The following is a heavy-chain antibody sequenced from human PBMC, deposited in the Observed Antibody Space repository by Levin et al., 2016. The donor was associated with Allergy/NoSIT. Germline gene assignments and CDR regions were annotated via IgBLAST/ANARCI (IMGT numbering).Heavy chain of an antibody. CDR1: GYTFTGYY. CDR3: ARVTVNWNAPYYFDY. CDR2: INPNSGGT. Sequence: ASVKVSCKASGYTFTGYYMHWVRQAPGQGLEWMGWINPNSGGTNYAQKFQGRVTMTRDTSISTAYMELSRLRSDDTAVYYCARVTVNWNAPYYFDYWGQGTLVTVSS. J-gene: IGHJ4*02. D-gene: IGHD1-1*01. V-gene: IGHV1-2*02.